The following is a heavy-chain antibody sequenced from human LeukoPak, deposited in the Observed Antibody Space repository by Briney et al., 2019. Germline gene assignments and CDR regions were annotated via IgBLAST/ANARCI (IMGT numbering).Heavy chain of an antibody. CDR2: INPNSGGT. J-gene: IGHJ3*02. D-gene: IGHD3-10*01. CDR3: ATKIAMVRGVDAFDI. Sequence: ASVKVSCKASGYTFTGYYMHWVRQAPGQGLEWMGWINPNSGGTNYAQKFQGRVTMTRDTSISTAYMELSRLRSDDTAVYYCATKIAMVRGVDAFDIWGQGTMVTVSS. CDR1: GYTFTGYY. V-gene: IGHV1-2*02.